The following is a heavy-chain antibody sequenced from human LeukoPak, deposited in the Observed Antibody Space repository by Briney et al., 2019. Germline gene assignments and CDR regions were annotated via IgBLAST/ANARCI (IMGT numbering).Heavy chain of an antibody. CDR2: IYYSGST. CDR1: GGSISSGGYY. CDR3: ARGLRYFDWLYPDY. V-gene: IGHV4-31*03. Sequence: SQTLSLTCSVSGGSISSGGYYWSWIRQHPGKGLEWIGYIYYSGSTYYNPSLKSRVTISVDTSKNQFSLKLSSVTAADTAVYYCARGLRYFDWLYPDYWGQGTLVTASS. J-gene: IGHJ4*02. D-gene: IGHD3-9*01.